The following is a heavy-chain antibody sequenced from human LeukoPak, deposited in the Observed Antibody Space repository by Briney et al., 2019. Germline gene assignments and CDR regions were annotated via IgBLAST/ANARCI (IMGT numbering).Heavy chain of an antibody. J-gene: IGHJ5*02. CDR2: IIRIFGTA. D-gene: IGHD4-23*01. CDR3: ASRGNSNWFDP. CDR1: GGTFSSYA. Sequence: ASVKVSCKASGGTFSSYAISWVRQAPGQGLEWMGGIIRIFGTANYAQKFQGRVTITADESTSTAYMELSSLRSEDTAVYYCASRGNSNWFDPWGQGTLVTVSS. V-gene: IGHV1-69*13.